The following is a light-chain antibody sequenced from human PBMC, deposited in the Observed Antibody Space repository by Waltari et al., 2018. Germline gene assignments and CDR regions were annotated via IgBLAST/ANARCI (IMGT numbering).Light chain of an antibody. Sequence: QSVLTQPPSASGTPGQRVAISCSGSSSTIGSHFVYRSQRLPGTAPELLIYRNTQRPSGVPVRISGSKSGTSASLAVSGLRSEDEADFYCAAWDDSLSTWVFGGGTKLTVL. CDR2: RNT. J-gene: IGLJ3*02. CDR3: AAWDDSLSTWV. CDR1: SSTIGSHF. V-gene: IGLV1-47*01.